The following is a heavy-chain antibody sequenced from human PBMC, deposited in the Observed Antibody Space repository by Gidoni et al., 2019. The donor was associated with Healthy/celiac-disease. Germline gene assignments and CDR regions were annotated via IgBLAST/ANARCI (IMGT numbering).Heavy chain of an antibody. J-gene: IGHJ4*02. V-gene: IGHV3-30-3*01. Sequence: QVQLVESGGGVVQPGRSLRLSRAASGFTFSSYAMHWVRQAPGKGLEWVAVISYDGSNKYYADSVKGRFTISRDNSKNTLYLQMNSLRAEDTAVYYCARVYRQLVLGYFDYWGQGTLVTVSS. D-gene: IGHD6-13*01. CDR2: ISYDGSNK. CDR1: GFTFSSYA. CDR3: ARVYRQLVLGYFDY.